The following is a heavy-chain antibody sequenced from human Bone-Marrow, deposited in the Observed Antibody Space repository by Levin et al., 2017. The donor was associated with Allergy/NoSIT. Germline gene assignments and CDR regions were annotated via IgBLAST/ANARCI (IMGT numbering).Heavy chain of an antibody. CDR2: ISGSGGST. CDR1: GFTFSSYA. CDR3: AKSRLPGIAAAGTHIYYYYYGMDV. V-gene: IGHV3-23*01. Sequence: PGGSLRLSCAASGFTFSSYAMSWVRQAPGKGLEWVSAISGSGGSTYYADSVKGRFTISRDNSKNTLYLQMNSLRAEDTAVYYCAKSRLPGIAAAGTHIYYYYYGMDVWGQGTTVTVSS. D-gene: IGHD6-13*01. J-gene: IGHJ6*02.